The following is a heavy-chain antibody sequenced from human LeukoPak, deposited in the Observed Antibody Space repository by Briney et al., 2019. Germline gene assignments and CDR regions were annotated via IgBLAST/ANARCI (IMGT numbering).Heavy chain of an antibody. Sequence: SETLSLTXTVSGGSISSGDYYWSWIRQPPGKGLEWIGYIYYSGSTYYNPSLKSRVTISVDTSKNQFSLKLSSVTAADTAVYYCARGPEYWYFDLWGRGTLVTVSS. CDR1: GGSISSGDYY. CDR2: IYYSGST. V-gene: IGHV4-30-4*08. J-gene: IGHJ2*01. CDR3: ARGPEYWYFDL. D-gene: IGHD1-14*01.